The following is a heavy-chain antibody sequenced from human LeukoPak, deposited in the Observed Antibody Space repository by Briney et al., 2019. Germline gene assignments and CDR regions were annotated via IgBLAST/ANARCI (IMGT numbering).Heavy chain of an antibody. Sequence: GGSLRLSCAASGFTFSSYSMNWVRQAPGKGLEWVSSISSSSSYIYYADSVKGRFTISRDNAKNSLYLQMNNLRAEDTAVYYCARGNIAAAGTDYWGQGTLVTVSS. D-gene: IGHD6-13*01. J-gene: IGHJ4*02. CDR2: ISSSSSYI. V-gene: IGHV3-21*01. CDR3: ARGNIAAAGTDY. CDR1: GFTFSSYS.